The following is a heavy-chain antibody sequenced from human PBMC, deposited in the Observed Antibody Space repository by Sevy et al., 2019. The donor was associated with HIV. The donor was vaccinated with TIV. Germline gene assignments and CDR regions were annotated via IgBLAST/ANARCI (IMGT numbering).Heavy chain of an antibody. V-gene: IGHV3-30-3*01. Sequence: GGSLRLSCAASGFTFSSYAMHWVRQAPGKGLEWVAVISYDGSNKYYADSVKGRFTISRDNSKNTLYLQMNSLRAEDTAVYYCAQCYYDSSGYYPDAFDIWGQGTMVTVSS. D-gene: IGHD3-22*01. J-gene: IGHJ3*02. CDR1: GFTFSSYA. CDR2: ISYDGSNK. CDR3: AQCYYDSSGYYPDAFDI.